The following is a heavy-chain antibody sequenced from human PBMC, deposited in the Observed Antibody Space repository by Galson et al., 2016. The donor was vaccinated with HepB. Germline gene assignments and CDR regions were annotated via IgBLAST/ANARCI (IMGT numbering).Heavy chain of an antibody. Sequence: SLRLSCAASGFTVSSTYMSWVRQAPGKGLECVSVIFSGGTTFYADSVMGRFTISRDSSKNTLYLLMRSLKTEDTAVYYCARDGGYNEHGGFDNWGQGIQVTVSS. D-gene: IGHD5-24*01. CDR2: IFSGGTT. J-gene: IGHJ4*02. V-gene: IGHV3-66*02. CDR1: GFTVSSTY. CDR3: ARDGGYNEHGGFDN.